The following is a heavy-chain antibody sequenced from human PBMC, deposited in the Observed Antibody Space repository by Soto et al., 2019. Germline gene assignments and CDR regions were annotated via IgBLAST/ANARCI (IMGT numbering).Heavy chain of an antibody. V-gene: IGHV4-34*01. CDR2: INHSGST. D-gene: IGHD3-16*02. J-gene: IGHJ5*02. CDR3: ARGAPGVGGSYRYSVWFDP. CDR1: GGSISSYY. Sequence: SETLSLTCTVSGGSISSYYWSWIRQPPGKGLEWIEEINHSGSTNYNPSLKSRVTISVDTSKNQFSLKLSSVTAADTAVYYCARGAPGVGGSYRYSVWFDPWGQGTLVTVSS.